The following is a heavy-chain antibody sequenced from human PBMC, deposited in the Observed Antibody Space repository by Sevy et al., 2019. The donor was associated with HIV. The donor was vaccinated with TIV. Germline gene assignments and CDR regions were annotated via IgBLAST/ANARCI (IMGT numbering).Heavy chain of an antibody. V-gene: IGHV4-4*02. CDR2: IYRSGST. CDR1: GGSISSSNW. D-gene: IGHD6-19*01. CDR3: ARGIAVFPYYYYMDV. Sequence: SETLSLTCAVSGGSISSSNWWSWVRQPPGKGLEWIGEIYRSGSTNYNPSLKSRVTISVDKSKNQFSLTLSSVTAADTAVYYCARGIAVFPYYYYMDVWGKGTTVTVSS. J-gene: IGHJ6*03.